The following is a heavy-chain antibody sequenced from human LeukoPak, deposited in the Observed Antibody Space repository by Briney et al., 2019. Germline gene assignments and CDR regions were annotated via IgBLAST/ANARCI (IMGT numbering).Heavy chain of an antibody. J-gene: IGHJ4*02. CDR3: AREGRSSTPGY. V-gene: IGHV4-4*07. Sequence: SETLSLTCTVSGGSITNYYWSWVRQSAIKGLEWIGRISASGNTDYNPSLRNRVTMSVEKSKNQFSLRLSSVTAADTAVYYCAREGRSSTPGYWGQGTLVTVSS. D-gene: IGHD2-15*01. CDR1: GGSITNYY. CDR2: ISASGNT.